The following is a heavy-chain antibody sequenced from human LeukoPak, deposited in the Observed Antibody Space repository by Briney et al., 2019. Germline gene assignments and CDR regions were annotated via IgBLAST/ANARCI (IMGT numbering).Heavy chain of an antibody. V-gene: IGHV4-4*02. CDR2: VHKTGKT. J-gene: IGHJ4*02. CDR3: ARELLGAPTPGAY. CDR1: TVSGSSGNW. D-gene: IGHD7-27*01. Sequence: KSSETLSLTCALSTVSGSSGNWWSWVRQPPGKGLEWIGEVHKTGKTNYNPSLKTRVTISIDASKNQLSLELTSVTAADAAVYYCARELLGAPTPGAYWGQGTRVTASS.